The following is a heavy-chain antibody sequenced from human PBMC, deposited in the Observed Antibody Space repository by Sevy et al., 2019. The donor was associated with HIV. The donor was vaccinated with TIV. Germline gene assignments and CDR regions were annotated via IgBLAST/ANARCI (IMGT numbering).Heavy chain of an antibody. Sequence: GGSLRLSWAASGFTFIDHYVDWVRQAPGKGLEWVGRIRNRPNSYTTEYAASVKGRFTISRDDSRNSVYLQMNSLKTQDSAVYYCVRGPNCGVGGCQQISPYCLDVWGKGAAVTVSS. D-gene: IGHD2-15*01. J-gene: IGHJ6*03. V-gene: IGHV3-72*01. CDR3: VRGPNCGVGGCQQISPYCLDV. CDR2: IRNRPNSYTT. CDR1: GFTFIDHY.